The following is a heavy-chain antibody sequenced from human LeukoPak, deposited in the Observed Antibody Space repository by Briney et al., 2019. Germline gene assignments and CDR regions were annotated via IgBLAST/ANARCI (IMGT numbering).Heavy chain of an antibody. CDR2: ISAYNGNT. J-gene: IGHJ4*02. CDR3: AREGPYYYDSSGPSY. Sequence: GASVKVSCKASGYTFTSYGISWVRQAPGQGLEWMGWISAYNGNTNYAQKLQGRVTMTTDTSTSTAYMELRSLRSDDTAVYYCAREGPYYYDSSGPSYWGQGTLVTVSS. D-gene: IGHD3-22*01. V-gene: IGHV1-18*01. CDR1: GYTFTSYG.